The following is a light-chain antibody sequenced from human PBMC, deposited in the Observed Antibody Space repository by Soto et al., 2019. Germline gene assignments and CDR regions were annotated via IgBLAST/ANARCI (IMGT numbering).Light chain of an antibody. J-gene: IGLJ2*01. V-gene: IGLV2-14*01. CDR3: SSYISSSTFVV. Sequence: QSALTQPASVSGSPGQSITISCTGTNSDVGGYNYVSWYQQHPGKAPELMIYEVSHRPSGVSNRFSGSKSDNTASLTISGLQAEDEADYYCSSYISSSTFVVFGGGTKLTVL. CDR2: EVS. CDR1: NSDVGGYNY.